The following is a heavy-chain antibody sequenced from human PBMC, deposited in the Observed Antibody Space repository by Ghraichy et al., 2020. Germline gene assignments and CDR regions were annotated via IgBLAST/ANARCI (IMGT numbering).Heavy chain of an antibody. CDR2: INPNSGGT. J-gene: IGHJ6*02. CDR3: ASGRVATGGWYYYYYGMDV. CDR1: GYTFIGYY. D-gene: IGHD5-12*01. Sequence: ASVKVSCKASGYTFIGYYMHWVRQAPGQGLEWMGWINPNSGGTNYAQKFQGRVTMTRDTSISTAYMELSRLRSDDTAVYYCASGRVATGGWYYYYYGMDVWGQGTTVTVSS. V-gene: IGHV1-2*02.